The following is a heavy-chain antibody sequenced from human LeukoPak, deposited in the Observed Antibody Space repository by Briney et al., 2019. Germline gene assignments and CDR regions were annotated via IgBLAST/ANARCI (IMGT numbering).Heavy chain of an antibody. CDR3: ARDLVLMATIPYFDY. Sequence: ASVKVSCKASGYTFTSYYMHWVRQAPGQGLEWMRWINTNTGNPTYAQGFTGRFVFSLDTSVSTAYLQISSLKAEDTAVYYCARDLVLMATIPYFDYWGQGTLVTVSS. D-gene: IGHD5-24*01. CDR2: INTNTGNP. CDR1: GYTFTSYY. V-gene: IGHV7-4-1*02. J-gene: IGHJ4*02.